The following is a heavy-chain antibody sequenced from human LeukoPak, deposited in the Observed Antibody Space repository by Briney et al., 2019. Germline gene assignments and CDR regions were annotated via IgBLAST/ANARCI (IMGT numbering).Heavy chain of an antibody. D-gene: IGHD3-16*01. CDR1: RFTFSNYW. V-gene: IGHV3-7*01. CDR3: ARDPQGAAFDI. J-gene: IGHJ3*02. CDR2: IKQDGSEK. Sequence: PGGSLRLSCAASRFTFSNYWMSWVRQAPGKGLEWLTNIKQDGSEKYYVDSVKGRFTISRDNAKNSLYLQMNSLRAEDTAVYYCARDPQGAAFDIWGQGTMVTVSS.